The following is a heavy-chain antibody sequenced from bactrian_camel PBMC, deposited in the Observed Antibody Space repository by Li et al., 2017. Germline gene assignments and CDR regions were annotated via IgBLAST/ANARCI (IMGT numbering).Heavy chain of an antibody. CDR2: IYTDGSNA. V-gene: IGHV3S6*01. J-gene: IGHJ6*01. CDR1: GSTSIYWW. CDR3: VTDLARTADFGY. Sequence: VQLVESGGGLVQPGGSLRLSCSAGGSTSIYWWMGWVRQTPGKGLEWVSSIYTDGSNAWYADSVKGRFTISRHNAENTVSLQMNSLKSEDAARYYCVTDLARTADFGYWGQGTQVTVS.